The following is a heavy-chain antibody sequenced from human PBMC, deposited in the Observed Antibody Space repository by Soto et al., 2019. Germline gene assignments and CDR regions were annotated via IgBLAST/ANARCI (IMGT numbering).Heavy chain of an antibody. CDR1: GVTFSSYI. D-gene: IGHD3-16*02. V-gene: IGHV3-48*02. CDR2: ISSSSSTI. CDR3: AREFGITFGGVIAFDAFDI. J-gene: IGHJ3*02. Sequence: GGSLRLSCAASGVTFSSYIMNWVRQAPGKGLEWVSYISSSSSTIYYADYVKGRFTISRDNAKNSLYLQMNSLRDEDTAVYYCAREFGITFGGVIAFDAFDIWGQGTMVTVSS.